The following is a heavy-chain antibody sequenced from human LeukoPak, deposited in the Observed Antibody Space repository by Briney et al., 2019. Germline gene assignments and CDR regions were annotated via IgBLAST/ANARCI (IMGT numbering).Heavy chain of an antibody. J-gene: IGHJ3*02. Sequence: SETLSLTCAVYGGSFSGYYWSWIRQPPGKGLEWIGYIYYSGSTNYNPSLKSRVTISVDTSKNQFSLKLSSVTAADTAVYYCARVYSSSSGAFDIWGQGTMVTVSS. V-gene: IGHV4-59*01. D-gene: IGHD6-6*01. CDR3: ARVYSSSSGAFDI. CDR1: GGSFSGYY. CDR2: IYYSGST.